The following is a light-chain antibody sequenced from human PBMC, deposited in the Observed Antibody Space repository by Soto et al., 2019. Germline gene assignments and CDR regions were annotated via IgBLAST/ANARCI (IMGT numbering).Light chain of an antibody. Sequence: EIVVTQSPATLSLSPGERATLSCRASQSVSSYLAWYQQKPGQAPRLLIYDASNRATGIPARFSGSGSGKDFTLTISSLEPEDFAVYYCQQRSNWQGATFGGGTKVDTK. CDR3: QQRSNWQGAT. CDR2: DAS. CDR1: QSVSSY. J-gene: IGKJ4*01. V-gene: IGKV3-11*01.